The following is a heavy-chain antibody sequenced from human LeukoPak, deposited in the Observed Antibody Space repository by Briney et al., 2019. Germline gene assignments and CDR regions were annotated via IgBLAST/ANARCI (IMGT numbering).Heavy chain of an antibody. CDR3: ARGNYDILTRQDWFDP. Sequence: PGGSLRLSCAASGFTFSSYWMHWVRQAPGKGLVWVSRINSDGSSTSYADSVKGRFTISRDNAKNTLYLQMNSLRAEDTAVYYCARGNYDILTRQDWFDPWGQGTLVTVSS. J-gene: IGHJ5*02. V-gene: IGHV3-74*01. D-gene: IGHD3-9*01. CDR2: INSDGSST. CDR1: GFTFSSYW.